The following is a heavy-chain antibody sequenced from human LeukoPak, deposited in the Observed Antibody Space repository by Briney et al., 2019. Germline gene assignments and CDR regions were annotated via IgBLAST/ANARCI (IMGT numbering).Heavy chain of an antibody. CDR2: INHSGST. CDR1: GGSFSGYY. Sequence: SETLSLTCAVYGGSFSGYYWSWIRQPPGKGLEWIGEINHSGSTNYNPSLKSRVTISVDTSKNQFSLKLSSVAAADTAVYYCARGGYSYGYGYWGQGTLVTVSS. V-gene: IGHV4-34*01. D-gene: IGHD5-18*01. CDR3: ARGGYSYGYGY. J-gene: IGHJ4*02.